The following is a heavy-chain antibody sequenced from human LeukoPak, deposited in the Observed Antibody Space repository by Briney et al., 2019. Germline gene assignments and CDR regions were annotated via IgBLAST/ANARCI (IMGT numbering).Heavy chain of an antibody. CDR2: ISGSGGST. V-gene: IGHV3-23*01. J-gene: IGHJ4*02. Sequence: GGSLGLSCAASGFTVSSNYMSWVRQAPGKGLEWVSAISGSGGSTYYADSVKGRFTISRDNSKNTLYLQMNSLRAEDTAVYYCAKDRAGGAGTRFDYWGQGTLVTVSS. CDR1: GFTVSSNY. CDR3: AKDRAGGAGTRFDY. D-gene: IGHD6-19*01.